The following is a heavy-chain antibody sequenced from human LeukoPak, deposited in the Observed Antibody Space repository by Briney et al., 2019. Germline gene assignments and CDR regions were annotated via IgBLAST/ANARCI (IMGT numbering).Heavy chain of an antibody. CDR3: ERELQYYEAMEV. CDR1: GFTFSAFA. CDR2: IGSDNKP. D-gene: IGHD3-22*01. Sequence: SGGSLRPSCAASGFTFSAFAITWVRQAPGQGLEWVSSIGSDNKPHYSESVKGRFGISRDNSKSMLFLQLNSVRAEDTALYYCERELQYYEAMEVWGQGTTVTVSS. V-gene: IGHV3-23*01. J-gene: IGHJ6*02.